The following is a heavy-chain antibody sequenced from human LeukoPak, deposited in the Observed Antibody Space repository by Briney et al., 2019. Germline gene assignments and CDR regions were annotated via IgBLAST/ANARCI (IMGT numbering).Heavy chain of an antibody. D-gene: IGHD3-9*01. V-gene: IGHV4-61*03. Sequence: KSSETLSLTCTVSGGSISSGGYYWSWIRQPPGKGLEWIGYIYYSGSTNYNPSLKSRVTISIDTSKNHFSLKLSSVTAADTAVYYCARLPYFDLYSYYGMDVWGQGTTVTVSS. J-gene: IGHJ6*02. CDR2: IYYSGST. CDR3: ARLPYFDLYSYYGMDV. CDR1: GGSISSGGYY.